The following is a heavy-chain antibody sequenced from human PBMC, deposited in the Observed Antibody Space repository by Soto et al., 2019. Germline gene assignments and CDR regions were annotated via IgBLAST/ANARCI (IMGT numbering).Heavy chain of an antibody. CDR3: AIYYYYTLDV. V-gene: IGHV1-3*01. Sequence: ASLKVSCKASGYTFTSYTLHWLSQAPGQRPEWMGWINAGNGYTKYSQKFQGRVTISRDTYASTAYMDLSSLTSEDTAVYYCAIYYYYTLDVWGQGTSVTVSS. CDR1: GYTFTSYT. CDR2: INAGNGYT. J-gene: IGHJ6*02.